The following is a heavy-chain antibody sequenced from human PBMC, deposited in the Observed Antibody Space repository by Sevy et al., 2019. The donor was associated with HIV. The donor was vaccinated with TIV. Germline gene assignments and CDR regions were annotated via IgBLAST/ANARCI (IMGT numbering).Heavy chain of an antibody. J-gene: IGHJ4*02. CDR1: GFTFSSYA. Sequence: GGSLRLSCAASGFTFSSYAMHWVRQAPGKGLEWVAAIPYDGSSKYYADSVKGRLTISRDNSTNTLYLQMNSLRAEDTAVYYCAKGQTDYYDTSGPVDYWGQGTLVTVSS. CDR3: AKGQTDYYDTSGPVDY. CDR2: IPYDGSSK. D-gene: IGHD3-22*01. V-gene: IGHV3-30*18.